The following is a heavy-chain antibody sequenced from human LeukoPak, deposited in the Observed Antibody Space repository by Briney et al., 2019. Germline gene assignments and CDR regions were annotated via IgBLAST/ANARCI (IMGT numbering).Heavy chain of an antibody. J-gene: IGHJ6*02. V-gene: IGHV1-18*01. CDR2: SSAYNGNT. D-gene: IGHD3-10*01. CDR1: GYTFTSYG. Sequence: ASVKVSCKASGYTFTSYGISWVRQAPGQGLEWMGWSSAYNGNTNYAQKLQGRVTMTTDTSTSTAYMELRSLRSDDTAVYYCARGGSGSYPHLSYYGMDVWGQGTTVTVSS. CDR3: ARGGSGSYPHLSYYGMDV.